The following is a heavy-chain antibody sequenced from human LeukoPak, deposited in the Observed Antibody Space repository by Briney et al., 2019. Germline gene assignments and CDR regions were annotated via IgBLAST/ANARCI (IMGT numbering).Heavy chain of an antibody. CDR1: GFTFSTYN. Sequence: GGSLRLSFSASGFTFSTYNMNWVRQAPGKGLEWVSYISSSSRVIFYADSVRGRFTISRDDAKNSLYLQMNSLRAEDTAVYYCARDLCDFWGQGTLVTVSS. D-gene: IGHD3-16*01. CDR3: ARDLCDF. V-gene: IGHV3-48*01. CDR2: ISSSSRVI. J-gene: IGHJ4*02.